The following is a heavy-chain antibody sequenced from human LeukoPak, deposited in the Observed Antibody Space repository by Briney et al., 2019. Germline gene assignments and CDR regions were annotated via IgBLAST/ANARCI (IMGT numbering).Heavy chain of an antibody. Sequence: SQTLSLTCDISGDSVSRNSAAWNWIRQSPSRGLEWLGRTYYRAQWFNDYAASVKGRISINPDTSKNQFSLQLNSVTPEDTAVYYCAEGMETFDHWGQGTLVTVSS. CDR1: GDSVSRNSAA. D-gene: IGHD2-8*01. CDR3: AEGMETFDH. V-gene: IGHV6-1*01. CDR2: TYYRAQWFN. J-gene: IGHJ4*02.